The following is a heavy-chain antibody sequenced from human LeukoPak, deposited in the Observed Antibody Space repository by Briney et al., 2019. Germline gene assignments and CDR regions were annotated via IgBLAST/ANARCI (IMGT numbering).Heavy chain of an antibody. D-gene: IGHD2-8*01. V-gene: IGHV4-30-4*08. Sequence: SQTLSLTCTVSGDSISNADNFWSWIRQPPGKGLEWIGYIHYSGSTYYNPSLKGRVTISVDTSKNQFSLKLSSVTAADTAVYYCAREWQYQFDYWGQGTLVTVSS. CDR2: IHYSGST. J-gene: IGHJ4*02. CDR1: GDSISNADNF. CDR3: AREWQYQFDY.